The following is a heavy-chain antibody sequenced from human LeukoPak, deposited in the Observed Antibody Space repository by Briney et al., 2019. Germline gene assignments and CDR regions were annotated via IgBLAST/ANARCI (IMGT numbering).Heavy chain of an antibody. Sequence: SETLSLTCTVSGGSISSSNYYWGWIRQPPGKGLEWIGSIYYSGSTYYNPSLKSRVTISVETSKKQFSLNLNAVTAADTAIYYCARRQLIRGRDYYYMDIWGNGTTVIVSS. D-gene: IGHD3-16*01. J-gene: IGHJ6*03. CDR3: ARRQLIRGRDYYYMDI. CDR1: GGSISSSNYY. CDR2: IYYSGST. V-gene: IGHV4-39*07.